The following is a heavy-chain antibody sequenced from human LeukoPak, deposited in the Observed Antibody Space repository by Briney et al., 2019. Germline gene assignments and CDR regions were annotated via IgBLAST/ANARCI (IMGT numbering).Heavy chain of an antibody. J-gene: IGHJ4*02. CDR1: GGSISSYY. CDR3: ARAEQLEKFYFDY. Sequence: SETLSLTCTVSGGSISSYYWSWIRQPPGKGLEWIGYIYYSGSTYYNPSLKSRVTISVDTSKNQFSLKLSSVTAADTAVYYCARAEQLEKFYFDYWGRGTLVTVSS. V-gene: IGHV4-59*12. CDR2: IYYSGST. D-gene: IGHD1-1*01.